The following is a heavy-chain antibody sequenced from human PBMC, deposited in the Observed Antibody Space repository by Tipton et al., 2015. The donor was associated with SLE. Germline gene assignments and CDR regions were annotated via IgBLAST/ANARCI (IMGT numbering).Heavy chain of an antibody. D-gene: IGHD6-19*01. Sequence: QSGAEVKKPGASVKVSCKASGYTLTSYGISWVRQAPGQGLEWMGWISAYNGNTNYAQKFQGRVTMTRDTSTSTVYMELSSLRSEDTAVYYCAREDPGIAVVGRGDYWGQGTLVTVSS. CDR1: GYTLTSYG. CDR3: AREDPGIAVVGRGDY. V-gene: IGHV1-18*01. J-gene: IGHJ4*02. CDR2: ISAYNGNT.